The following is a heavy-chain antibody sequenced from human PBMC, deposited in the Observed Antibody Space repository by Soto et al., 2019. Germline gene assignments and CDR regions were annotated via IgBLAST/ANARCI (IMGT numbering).Heavy chain of an antibody. V-gene: IGHV4-4*02. Sequence: QVHLQESGPGLVIPSGTLSLTCAVSGASITSSQWWTWVRQAPGKGLEWIGETHHGGNPHYNPSLRGLVTISLDTPNTQISLRLTSVAAADTAVYYCARDGGYASGEATFWGFAMWGQGTMVTVSS. CDR1: GASITSSQW. CDR2: THHGGNP. D-gene: IGHD3-10*01. CDR3: ARDGGYASGEATFWGFAM. J-gene: IGHJ3*02.